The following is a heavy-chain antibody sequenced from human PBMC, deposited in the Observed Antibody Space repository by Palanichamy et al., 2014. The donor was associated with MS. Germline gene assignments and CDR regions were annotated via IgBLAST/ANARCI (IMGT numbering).Heavy chain of an antibody. V-gene: IGHV4-38-2*01. CDR2: FYHTGST. Sequence: QVQLQESGPGLVKPSETLSLTCAVSGYSINSGYYWGWIRQPPGKGLEWIGSFYHTGSTYYNPSLKSRVTISLDTSKNQFSLKLSSVTAADTAVYYRARGIPRGSSGWSPREAYAFDIWGQGTMVTVSS. CDR1: GYSINSGYY. CDR3: ARGIPRGSSGWSPREAYAFDI. J-gene: IGHJ3*02. D-gene: IGHD6-19*01.